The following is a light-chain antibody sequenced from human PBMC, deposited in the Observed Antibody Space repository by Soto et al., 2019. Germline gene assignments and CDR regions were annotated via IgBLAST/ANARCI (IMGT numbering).Light chain of an antibody. CDR2: AAS. CDR1: QSTTSY. V-gene: IGKV1-39*01. CDR3: QQSYSTPWT. Sequence: DIQMTQSPSSLSAAIGDRVTITCRASQSTTSYLAWYQQKPGKAPKLPIYAASSLQSGVPSRFSGSGSGTDFTLTISSLQPDDCATYYCQQSYSTPWTFGQGTNVDIK. J-gene: IGKJ1*01.